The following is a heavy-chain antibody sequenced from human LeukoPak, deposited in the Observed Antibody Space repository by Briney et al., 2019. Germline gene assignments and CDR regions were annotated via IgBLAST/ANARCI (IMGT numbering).Heavy chain of an antibody. Sequence: PSETLSLTCTVSGDSISSNGYYWSWIRQHPERGLEWIGYIYHRGDTYYNPSLRSRISVSIDTSKNQFSLKLSSVTAADTAVYYCATSAGEWELPRGADFFEYWGRGILVTVSS. CDR1: GDSISSNGYY. J-gene: IGHJ4*02. V-gene: IGHV4-31*03. D-gene: IGHD1-26*01. CDR3: ATSAGEWELPRGADFFEY. CDR2: IYHRGDT.